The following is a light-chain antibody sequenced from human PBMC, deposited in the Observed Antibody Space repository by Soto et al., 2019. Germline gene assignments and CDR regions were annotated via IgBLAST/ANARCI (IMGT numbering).Light chain of an antibody. CDR1: TSAVGIYDF. CDR2: EVS. J-gene: IGLJ1*01. V-gene: IGLV2-14*01. Sequence: QSVLTQPASVSGTPGQSITISCTGSTSAVGIYDFVSWYQHHPGRAPKLIVSEVSHRPSGVSNRFSGSKSGNTASLTISGLQSEDEADYYCISYTSDDVRYVFGTGTKVTVL. CDR3: ISYTSDDVRYV.